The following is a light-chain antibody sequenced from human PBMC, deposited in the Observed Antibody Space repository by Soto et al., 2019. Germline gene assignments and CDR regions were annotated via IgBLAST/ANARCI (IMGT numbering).Light chain of an antibody. CDR3: QQYNSYPIT. J-gene: IGKJ5*01. CDR1: RNTNTW. Sequence: DMQITHSPSSLSASVVYGVTITCRASRNTNTWLAWYQQKPGKAPKLLIYDASSLESGVPSRFSGSGSGTEFTLTISSLQPDDFATYYCQQYNSYPITFGQGTRLEIK. CDR2: DAS. V-gene: IGKV1-5*01.